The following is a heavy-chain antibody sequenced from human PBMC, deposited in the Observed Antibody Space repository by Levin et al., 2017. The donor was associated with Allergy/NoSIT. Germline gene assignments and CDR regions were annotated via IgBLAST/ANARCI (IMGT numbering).Heavy chain of an antibody. D-gene: IGHD4-23*01. Sequence: GESLKISCAASGFTFSSYAMSWVRQAPGKGLEWVSAISGSGGSTYYADSVKGRFTISRDNSKNTLYLQMNSLRAEDTAVYYCAKDPAYGGFWYGMDVWGQGTTVTVSS. CDR1: GFTFSSYA. V-gene: IGHV3-23*01. J-gene: IGHJ6*02. CDR2: ISGSGGST. CDR3: AKDPAYGGFWYGMDV.